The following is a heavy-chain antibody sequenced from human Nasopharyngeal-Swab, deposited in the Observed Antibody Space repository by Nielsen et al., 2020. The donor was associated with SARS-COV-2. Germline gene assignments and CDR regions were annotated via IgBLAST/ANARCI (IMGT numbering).Heavy chain of an antibody. Sequence: WGSLRLSCAASGFTFSSYGMHWVRQAPGQGLEWVAVISYDGSNKYYADSVKGRFTISRDNSKNTLYLQMNSLRAEDTAVYYCAKDYYDSSGYYFAYWGQGTLVTVSS. D-gene: IGHD3-22*01. CDR1: GFTFSSYG. V-gene: IGHV3-30*18. CDR2: ISYDGSNK. CDR3: AKDYYDSSGYYFAY. J-gene: IGHJ4*02.